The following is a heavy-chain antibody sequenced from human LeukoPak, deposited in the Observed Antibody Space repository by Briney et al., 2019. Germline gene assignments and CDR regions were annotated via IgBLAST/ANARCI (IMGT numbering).Heavy chain of an antibody. V-gene: IGHV1-18*01. Sequence: ASVKVSCKASGYTFTSYGISWVRQAPGQGLEWMGWISAYNGNTNYAQKLQGRVTMTTDTSTSTAYMELRSLRSDDTAVYYCARDRKITMVRGVISNWFDPWGQGTLVTVSS. CDR2: ISAYNGNT. CDR1: GYTFTSYG. D-gene: IGHD3-10*01. CDR3: ARDRKITMVRGVISNWFDP. J-gene: IGHJ5*02.